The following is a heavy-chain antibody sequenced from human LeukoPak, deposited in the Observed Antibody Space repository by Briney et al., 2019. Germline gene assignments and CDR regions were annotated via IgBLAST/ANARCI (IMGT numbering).Heavy chain of an antibody. CDR1: GGSISSYY. CDR2: MHYSGST. V-gene: IGHV4-59*01. Sequence: SETLSLTCTVSGGSISSYYWSWIRQPPGKGLEWVGYMHYSGSTNYNPSLKSRVTISVDTSKNQFSLKLSSVTAADTAVYYCARWILYSSGSYSDYWGQGTLVTVSS. CDR3: ARWILYSSGSYSDY. D-gene: IGHD3-10*01. J-gene: IGHJ4*02.